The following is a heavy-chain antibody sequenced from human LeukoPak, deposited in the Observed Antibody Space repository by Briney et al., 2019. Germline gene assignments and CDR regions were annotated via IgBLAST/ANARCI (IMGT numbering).Heavy chain of an antibody. CDR3: ARDSEVYYYASSGYALNY. J-gene: IGHJ4*02. V-gene: IGHV3-23*01. CDR2: ISGSGGST. D-gene: IGHD3-22*01. Sequence: PGGSLRLSCAASGFTFSSYGMSWVRQAPGKGLEWVSAISGSGGSTYYADSVKGRFTISRDNSKNTLYLQMNSLRAEDTALYYCARDSEVYYYASSGYALNYWGQGTLVTVSS. CDR1: GFTFSSYG.